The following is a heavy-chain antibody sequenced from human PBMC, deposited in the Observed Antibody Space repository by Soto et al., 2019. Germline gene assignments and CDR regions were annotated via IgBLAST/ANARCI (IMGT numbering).Heavy chain of an antibody. CDR3: AKNSRAHDY. J-gene: IGHJ4*02. CDR2: LTSGGST. V-gene: IGHV3-23*01. Sequence: EVQLLESGGGLIQPGGSLRLSCTASGFTFSSYAMSWVRQAPGKGLEWVSALTSGGSTYYADSVKGRFTISRDNSKNTLYLQMNSRRAEDTAVYYCAKNSRAHDYWGQGTLVTVSS. CDR1: GFTFSSYA.